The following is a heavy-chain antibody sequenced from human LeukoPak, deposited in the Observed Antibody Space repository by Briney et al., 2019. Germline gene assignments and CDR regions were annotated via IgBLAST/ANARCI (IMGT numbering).Heavy chain of an antibody. Sequence: GGSLGLSCAASGFTFSSYAMHWVRQAPGKGLEWVAVISYDGSNKYYADSVKGRFTISRDNSKNTLYLQMNSLRAEDTAVYYCARGRATVTTFDYWGQGTLVTVSS. J-gene: IGHJ4*02. CDR2: ISYDGSNK. V-gene: IGHV3-30*04. CDR1: GFTFSSYA. D-gene: IGHD4-11*01. CDR3: ARGRATVTTFDY.